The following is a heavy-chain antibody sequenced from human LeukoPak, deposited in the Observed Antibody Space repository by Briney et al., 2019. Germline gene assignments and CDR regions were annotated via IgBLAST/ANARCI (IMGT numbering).Heavy chain of an antibody. CDR2: IKQDGSEK. Sequence: GGSLRLSCAASGFTFSSYLMSWVRQAPGKGLEWVANIKQDGSEKYYVYSVKGRFTISRDNAKNSLYLQMNSLRAEDMAVYYCARGDSGYDYYYYYGMDVWGQGTTVTVSS. CDR3: ARGDSGYDYYYYYGMDV. D-gene: IGHD5-12*01. J-gene: IGHJ6*02. V-gene: IGHV3-7*01. CDR1: GFTFSSYL.